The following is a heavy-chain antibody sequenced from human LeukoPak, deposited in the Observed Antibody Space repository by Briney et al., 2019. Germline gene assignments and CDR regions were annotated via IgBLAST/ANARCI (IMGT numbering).Heavy chain of an antibody. CDR2: IGSVGDT. J-gene: IGHJ4*02. D-gene: IGHD3-10*01. CDR1: GITLSGYD. CDR3: VRGIGNYYDSGASDC. Sequence: PGGSLRLSCAASGITLSGYDMHWVRQSTGKGLEWVSGIGSVGDTYYAGSVKGRFTISREDAKKSLYLQMNSLRAGDTAVYYCVRGIGNYYDSGASDCWGQGTRVTV. V-gene: IGHV3-13*04.